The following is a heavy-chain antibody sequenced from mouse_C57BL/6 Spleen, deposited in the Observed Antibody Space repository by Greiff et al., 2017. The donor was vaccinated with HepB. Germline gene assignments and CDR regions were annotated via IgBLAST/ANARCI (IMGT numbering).Heavy chain of an antibody. CDR3: ARLGYHYAMDY. J-gene: IGHJ4*01. CDR2: ILPGSGST. CDR1: GYTFTGYW. Sequence: VKLMESGAELMKPGASVKLSCKATGYTFTGYWIEWVKQRPGHGLEWIGEILPGSGSTNYKEKFKGKATFTADTSSNTAYMQLSSLTTEDSAIYYCARLGYHYAMDYWGQGTSVTVSS. V-gene: IGHV1-9*01. D-gene: IGHD1-2*01.